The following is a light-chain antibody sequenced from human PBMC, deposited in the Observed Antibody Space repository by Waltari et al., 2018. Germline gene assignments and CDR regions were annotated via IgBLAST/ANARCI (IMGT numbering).Light chain of an antibody. J-gene: IGKJ4*01. V-gene: IGKV1-33*01. CDR3: QQYDTPLS. CDR1: QDIYNS. Sequence: DIQMTQSPSSLSASVGDRVTITCQANQDIYNSLNWYQQKPGKAPNLLVYGASNLEPGGPSRFSGSGSGTHFTFTISSLQPDDFATYYWQQYDTPLSFGGGTKVAIK. CDR2: GAS.